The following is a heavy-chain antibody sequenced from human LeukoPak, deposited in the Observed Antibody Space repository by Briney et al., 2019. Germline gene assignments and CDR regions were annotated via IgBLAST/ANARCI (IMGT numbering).Heavy chain of an antibody. CDR2: IYYSGST. V-gene: IGHV4-59*12. D-gene: IGHD3-10*01. CDR3: ARVLIWFGQLQNWFDP. CDR1: GGSISSYY. J-gene: IGHJ5*02. Sequence: SETLSLTCTVSGGSISSYYRSWIRQPPGKGLEWIGYIYYSGSTNYNPSLKSRVTISVDTSKNQFSLKLSSVTAADTAVYYCARVLIWFGQLQNWFDPWGPGTLVTVSS.